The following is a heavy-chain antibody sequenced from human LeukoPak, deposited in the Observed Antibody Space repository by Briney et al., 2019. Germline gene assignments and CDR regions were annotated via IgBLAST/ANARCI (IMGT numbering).Heavy chain of an antibody. V-gene: IGHV1-69*13. CDR2: IIPIFGTA. J-gene: IGHJ4*02. CDR3: ARDSEDNTIFGVVIMSY. CDR1: GGTLSSHG. D-gene: IGHD3-3*01. Sequence: GASVKASCKASGGTLSSHGISWVRQAPGQGLEWVGGIIPIFGTANYAQKFQGRVTITADESTSTAYMELTSLRSEDTAVYYCARDSEDNTIFGVVIMSYWGQGTLVTVSS.